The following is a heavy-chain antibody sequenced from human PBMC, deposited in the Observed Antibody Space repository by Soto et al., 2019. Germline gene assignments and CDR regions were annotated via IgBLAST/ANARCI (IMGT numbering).Heavy chain of an antibody. CDR3: ARHLHPVTYYWYFDL. J-gene: IGHJ2*01. CDR2: IYYSGST. V-gene: IGHV4-59*08. CDR1: GGSISSYY. D-gene: IGHD2-21*02. Sequence: PSETLSLTCTVSGGSISSYYWSWIRQPPGMGLEWIGYIYYSGSTNYNPSLKSRVTISVDTSKNQFSLKLNSVTAADTAVYYCARHLHPVTYYWYFDLWGRGTLVTVAS.